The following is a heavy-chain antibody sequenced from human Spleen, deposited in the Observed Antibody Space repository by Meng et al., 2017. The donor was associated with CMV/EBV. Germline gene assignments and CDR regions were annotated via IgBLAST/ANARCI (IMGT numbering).Heavy chain of an antibody. CDR2: ISGSGGST. Sequence: GESLKISCAASGFIFNSNRMDWVRQAPGKGLEWVSAISGSGGSTYYADSVKGRFTISRDNSKNTLYLQMNSLRTEDTAVYYCAKDLDRWEEAYSSTRQNYWGQGTLVTVSS. V-gene: IGHV3-23*01. J-gene: IGHJ4*02. D-gene: IGHD6-13*01. CDR1: GFIFNSNR. CDR3: AKDLDRWEEAYSSTRQNY.